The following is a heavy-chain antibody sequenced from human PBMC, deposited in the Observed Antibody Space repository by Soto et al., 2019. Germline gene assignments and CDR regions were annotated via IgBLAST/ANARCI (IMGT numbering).Heavy chain of an antibody. D-gene: IGHD3-22*01. V-gene: IGHV4-39*01. CDR2: IFYSGST. Sequence: QLQLQESGPGLVKPSETLSLTCTVSGGSITNSGYYWGWVRQPPGEGLEWIGSIFYSGSTHYKPSLQSRVTISGDTSKNQFSLKLSSVTAADTAVYYCARTPDSSGYYFDYWGQGTLVTVSS. CDR1: GGSITNSGYY. CDR3: ARTPDSSGYYFDY. J-gene: IGHJ4*02.